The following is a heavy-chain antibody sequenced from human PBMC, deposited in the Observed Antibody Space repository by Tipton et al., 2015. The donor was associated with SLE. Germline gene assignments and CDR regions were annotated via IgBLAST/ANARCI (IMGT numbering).Heavy chain of an antibody. Sequence: TLSLTCTVSGGSISSGGYYWSWIRQPPGKGLEWIGEINHSGSTNYNPSLKSRVTISVDTSKNQFSLKLSSVTAADTAVYYCASYGAKSFDYWGQGTLVTVSS. CDR3: ASYGAKSFDY. CDR2: INHSGST. D-gene: IGHD4/OR15-4a*01. J-gene: IGHJ4*02. CDR1: GGSISSGGYY. V-gene: IGHV4-39*07.